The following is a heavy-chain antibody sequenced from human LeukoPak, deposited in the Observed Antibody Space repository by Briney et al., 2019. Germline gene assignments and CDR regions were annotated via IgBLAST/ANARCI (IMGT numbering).Heavy chain of an antibody. V-gene: IGHV3-9*03. J-gene: IGHJ4*02. CDR2: ISWNSGSI. D-gene: IGHD5-24*01. CDR1: GFTFDDYA. Sequence: GRSLRLSCAASGFTFDDYAMHWVRQAPGKGLEWVSGISWNSGSIGYADSVQGRFTISRDNAKNSLFLQMNSLRAEDMALYYCARGMATGGRLDYWGQGTLVTVSS. CDR3: ARGMATGGRLDY.